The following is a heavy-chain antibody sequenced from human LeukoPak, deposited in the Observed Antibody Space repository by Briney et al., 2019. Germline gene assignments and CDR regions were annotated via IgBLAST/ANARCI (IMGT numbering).Heavy chain of an antibody. CDR1: GFTVSSNC. D-gene: IGHD6-13*01. CDR3: ARVGYSSSWYYFDY. J-gene: IGHJ4*02. Sequence: GGSLRLSCAASGFTVSSNCMSWVRQAPGKGLEWVSVIYSGGSTYYADSVKGRFTISRDNSKNTLYLQMNSLRAEDTAVYYCARVGYSSSWYYFDYWGQGTLVTVSS. CDR2: IYSGGST. V-gene: IGHV3-53*01.